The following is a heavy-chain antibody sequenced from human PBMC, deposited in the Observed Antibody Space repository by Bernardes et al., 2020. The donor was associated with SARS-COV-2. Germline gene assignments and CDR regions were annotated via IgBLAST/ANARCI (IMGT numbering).Heavy chain of an antibody. D-gene: IGHD3-3*01. CDR3: AREEARYDFWSGYGRYYYYGMDV. CDR2: INSDGSST. V-gene: IGHV3-74*01. CDR1: GFTFSSYW. Sequence: GGSLRLSCAASGFTFSSYWMHWVRQAPGKGLVWVSRINSDGSSTSYADSVKGRFTISRDNAKNTLYLQMNSLRAEDTAVYYCAREEARYDFWSGYGRYYYYGMDVWGQGTTVTVSS. J-gene: IGHJ6*02.